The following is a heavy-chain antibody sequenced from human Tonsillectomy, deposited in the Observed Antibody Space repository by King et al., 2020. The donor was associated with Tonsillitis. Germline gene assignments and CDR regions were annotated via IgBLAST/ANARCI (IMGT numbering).Heavy chain of an antibody. D-gene: IGHD4-17*01. CDR1: GFTFRTYG. CDR2: ISGSGTET. CDR3: VRDVGDVRVDV. J-gene: IGHJ6*02. V-gene: IGHV3-21*06. Sequence: VQLVESGGGLVTPGGSLRLSCAASGFTFRTYGMNWVRQAPGRGLEWVSSISGSGTETYYADSVKGRSNISSDDAKNLQYLQMNSLRGEATVVYFCVRDVGDVRVDVWGEGATVT.